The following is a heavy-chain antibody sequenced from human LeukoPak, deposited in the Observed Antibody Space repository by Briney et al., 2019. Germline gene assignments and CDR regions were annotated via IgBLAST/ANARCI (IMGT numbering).Heavy chain of an antibody. CDR2: IYTSGST. CDR1: GGSISSVSYY. J-gene: IGHJ3*02. CDR3: ARRLRVSRSAFDI. D-gene: IGHD4-17*01. V-gene: IGHV4-61*02. Sequence: SQTLSLTCTVSGGSISSVSYYWSWIRQPAGRGLEWIGRIYTSGSTNYNPSLKSRVTISVDTSKNQFSLKLSSVTAADTAVYYCARRLRVSRSAFDIWGQGTMVTVSS.